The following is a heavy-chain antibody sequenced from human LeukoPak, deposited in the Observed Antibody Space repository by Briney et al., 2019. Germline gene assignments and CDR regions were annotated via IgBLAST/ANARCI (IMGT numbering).Heavy chain of an antibody. J-gene: IGHJ4*02. CDR3: ARLSPYCTNGVCYRGQFDY. CDR2: INAGDGNT. Sequence: ASVKVSCKASGYTFTSYAMHWVRQAPGQRLEWMGWINAGDGNTKYSQEFQGRVTITRDTSASTAYMELSSLRSEDMAVYYCARLSPYCTNGVCYRGQFDYWGQGTLVTVSS. D-gene: IGHD2-8*01. CDR1: GYTFTSYA. V-gene: IGHV1-3*03.